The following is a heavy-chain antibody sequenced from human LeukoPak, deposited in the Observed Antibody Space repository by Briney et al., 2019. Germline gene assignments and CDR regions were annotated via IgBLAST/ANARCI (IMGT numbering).Heavy chain of an antibody. J-gene: IGHJ4*02. CDR1: GFTSSSYW. D-gene: IGHD1-7*01. Sequence: GGSLRLSCAASGFTSSSYWMSWVRQAPGKGLEWVANIKQDGSEKYYVDSVKGRFTISRDNAKNSLYLRMNSLRAEDTAVYYCARGVGTTNPFDYWGQGTLVTVSS. CDR2: IKQDGSEK. V-gene: IGHV3-7*01. CDR3: ARGVGTTNPFDY.